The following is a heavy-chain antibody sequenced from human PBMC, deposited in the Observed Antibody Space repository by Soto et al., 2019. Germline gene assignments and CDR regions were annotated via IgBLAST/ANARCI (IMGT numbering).Heavy chain of an antibody. Sequence: ASVKVSCKVSGYTLTELSMHWVRQAPGKGLEWMGGFDPEDGETIYAQKFQGRVTMTEDTSTDTAYMELSSLRSEDTAVYYCATERLGYCTNGVCYKRGAGYWGQGTLVTVSS. V-gene: IGHV1-24*01. CDR2: FDPEDGET. D-gene: IGHD2-8*01. CDR1: GYTLTELS. J-gene: IGHJ4*02. CDR3: ATERLGYCTNGVCYKRGAGY.